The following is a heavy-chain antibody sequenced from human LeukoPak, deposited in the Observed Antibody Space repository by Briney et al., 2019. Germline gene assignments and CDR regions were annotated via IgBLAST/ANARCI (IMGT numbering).Heavy chain of an antibody. V-gene: IGHV1-69*13. J-gene: IGHJ4*02. CDR2: IIPIFGTT. Sequence: ASVKVSCKASEGTFSSYTVSWVRQAPGQGLEWMGGIIPIFGTTNYAQKFQGRVTITADESTSTAYMELSSLRSEDTAVYYCARDFISTSDYYDSSDYYSKYYFDYWGREPWSPS. CDR1: EGTFSSYT. D-gene: IGHD3-22*01. CDR3: ARDFISTSDYYDSSDYYSKYYFDY.